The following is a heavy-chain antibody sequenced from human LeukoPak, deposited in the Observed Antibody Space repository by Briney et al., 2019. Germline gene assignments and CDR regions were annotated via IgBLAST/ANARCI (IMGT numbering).Heavy chain of an antibody. Sequence: PGGSLRLSCAASGFTFSSYGMHWVRQAPGKGLEWVAVIWYDGSNKYYADSVKGRFTISRDNSKNTLYLQMNSLRAEDTAVYYCAKERGRFGELLEPFDYWGQGTLVTVSS. CDR3: AKERGRFGELLEPFDY. D-gene: IGHD3-10*01. CDR1: GFTFSSYG. CDR2: IWYDGSNK. J-gene: IGHJ4*02. V-gene: IGHV3-33*06.